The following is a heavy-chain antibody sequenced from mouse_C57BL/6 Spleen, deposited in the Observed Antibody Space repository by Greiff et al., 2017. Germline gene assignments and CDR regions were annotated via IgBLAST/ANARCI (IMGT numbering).Heavy chain of an antibody. J-gene: IGHJ2*01. CDR1: GFTFSDYY. CDR3: ARSLNWDYFDY. V-gene: IGHV5-16*01. D-gene: IGHD4-1*01. Sequence: EVKLVESEGGLVQPGSSMKLSCTASGFTFSDYYMAWVRQVPEKCLEWVANINYDGISTYYLDSLKSRFIISRDNAKNILYLQMSSLKSEDTATYYCARSLNWDYFDYWGQGTTLTVSS. CDR2: INYDGIST.